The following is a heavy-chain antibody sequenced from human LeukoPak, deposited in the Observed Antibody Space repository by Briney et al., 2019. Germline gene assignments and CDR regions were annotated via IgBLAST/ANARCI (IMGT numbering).Heavy chain of an antibody. D-gene: IGHD5-18*01. CDR2: IIPIFGTA. J-gene: IGHJ4*02. CDR3: VSLQGDTGGDY. V-gene: IGHV1-69*13. Sequence: ASVKVSCKASGGTFSSYAISWVRQAPGQGLEWMGGIIPIFGTANYAQKFQGRVTITADESTSTAYMELSSLRSEDTAVYYCVSLQGDTGGDYWGQGTLVTVSS. CDR1: GGTFSSYA.